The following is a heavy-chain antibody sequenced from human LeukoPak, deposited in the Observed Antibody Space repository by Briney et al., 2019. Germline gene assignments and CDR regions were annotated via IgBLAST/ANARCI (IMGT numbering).Heavy chain of an antibody. V-gene: IGHV1-2*02. D-gene: IGHD5-18*01. Sequence: ASVKVSCKASGYTFTGYYMHWVRQAPGQGHEWMGWINPNSGGTNYAQKFQGRVTMTRDTSISTAYMELSRLRSDGTAVYYCARDPVDTAMVSYYYYYMDVWGKGTTVTVSS. CDR2: INPNSGGT. J-gene: IGHJ6*03. CDR3: ARDPVDTAMVSYYYYYMDV. CDR1: GYTFTGYY.